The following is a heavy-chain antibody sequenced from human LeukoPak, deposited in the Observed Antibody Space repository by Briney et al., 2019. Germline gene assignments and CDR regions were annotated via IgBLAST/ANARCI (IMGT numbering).Heavy chain of an antibody. CDR1: GGSIGIYY. CDR2: IYYSGST. D-gene: IGHD3-10*01. J-gene: IGHJ5*01. Sequence: SETLSLTCNVSGGSIGIYYWTWLRQPPGRGLEWIGYIYYSGSTNYSPSLESRVSISVDTSKNQFSLRLNSVTAADTAIYYCARGRARDGSYPWFDSWGQGTLVTVSS. CDR3: ARGRARDGSYPWFDS. V-gene: IGHV4-59*01.